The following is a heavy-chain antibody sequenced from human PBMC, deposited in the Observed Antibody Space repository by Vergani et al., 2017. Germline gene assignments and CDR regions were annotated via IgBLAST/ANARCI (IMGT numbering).Heavy chain of an antibody. CDR3: ARGGDSSSWSTLVGYYYYGMDV. Sequence: QVQLVQSGAEVKKPGASVKVSCKVSGYTLTELSMHWVRQAPGKGLEWMGGFDPEDGETIYAQKFQGRVTMTEDTSTDTAYMELSSLRSEDTAVYYCARGGDSSSWSTLVGYYYYGMDVWGQGTTVTVSS. V-gene: IGHV1-24*01. CDR2: FDPEDGET. CDR1: GYTLTELS. J-gene: IGHJ6*02. D-gene: IGHD6-13*01.